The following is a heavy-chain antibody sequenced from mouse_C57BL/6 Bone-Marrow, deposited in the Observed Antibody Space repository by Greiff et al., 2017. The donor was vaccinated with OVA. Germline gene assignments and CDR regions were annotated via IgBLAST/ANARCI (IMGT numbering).Heavy chain of an antibody. CDR3: AKLVITTVVAPMDY. D-gene: IGHD1-1*01. CDR1: GFSLTSYS. CDR2: IWGDGST. J-gene: IGHJ4*01. V-gene: IGHV2-3*01. Sequence: VQVVESGPGLVAPSQSLSITCTVSGFSLTSYSVSWVRQPPGKGLEWLGVIWGDGSTNYHSALISRLSISKDNSKSQVFLKLNSLQTDDTATYYCAKLVITTVVAPMDYWGQGTSVTVSS.